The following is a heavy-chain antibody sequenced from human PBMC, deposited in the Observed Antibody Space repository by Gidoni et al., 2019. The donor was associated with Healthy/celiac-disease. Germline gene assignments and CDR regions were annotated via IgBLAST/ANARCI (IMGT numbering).Heavy chain of an antibody. J-gene: IGHJ3*02. CDR1: GGPFSSYA. CDR2: IIPILGIA. Sequence: QVRLVQSGAEVRKPGSSVKVSCKASGGPFSSYAISWVRQAPGQGLEWMGRIIPILGIANYAQKFQGRVTITADKSTSTAYMELSSLRSEDTAVYYCARGFSQQLGNDAFDIWGQGTMVTVSS. V-gene: IGHV1-69*04. CDR3: ARGFSQQLGNDAFDI. D-gene: IGHD6-13*01.